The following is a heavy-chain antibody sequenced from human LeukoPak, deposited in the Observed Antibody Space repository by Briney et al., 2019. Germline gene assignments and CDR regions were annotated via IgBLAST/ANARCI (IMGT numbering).Heavy chain of an antibody. CDR2: ISSDGNTE. V-gene: IGHV3-48*03. D-gene: IGHD2-8*01. CDR3: ARDIVNGPFVTSLES. J-gene: IGHJ4*02. CDR1: GLSLTAYP. Sequence: GGSLTLSCAASGLSLTAYPMNWIRQVPGKGLEWVSHISSDGNTEYYADSVRVRFTMSRDNAKNSLDLHMNSLRTEDTAVYYCARDIVNGPFVTSLESWGQGALVTVSS.